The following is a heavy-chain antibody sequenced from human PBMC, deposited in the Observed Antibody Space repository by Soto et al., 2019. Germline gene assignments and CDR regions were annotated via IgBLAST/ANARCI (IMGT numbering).Heavy chain of an antibody. V-gene: IGHV3-11*01. CDR2: FSSSGSTI. Sequence: QVQLVESGGGLVKPGGSLRLSCAASGFTFSDYYLSWIRQPPGKGLGWVQYFSSSGSTIYYADSVKGRFTISRDNAKNSLYLQMNSLRAEDTAVYYCASYGYCSSTSCYPSANYYYMDVWGKGTTVTVSS. D-gene: IGHD2-2*01. CDR1: GFTFSDYY. CDR3: ASYGYCSSTSCYPSANYYYMDV. J-gene: IGHJ6*03.